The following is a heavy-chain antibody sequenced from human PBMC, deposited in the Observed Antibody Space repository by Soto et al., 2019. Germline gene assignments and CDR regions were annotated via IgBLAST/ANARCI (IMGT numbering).Heavy chain of an antibody. CDR1: GFTFSSYA. D-gene: IGHD6-13*01. CDR2: ISYDGSNK. CDR3: ASPYSYTLNWFDP. J-gene: IGHJ5*02. V-gene: IGHV3-30-3*01. Sequence: QVQLVESGGGVVQPGRSLRLSCAASGFTFSSYAMHWVRQAPGKGLEWVAVISYDGSNKYYADSVKGRFTISRDNSKNTLYLQMNSLRAEDTAVYYCASPYSYTLNWFDPWGQGTLVTVSS.